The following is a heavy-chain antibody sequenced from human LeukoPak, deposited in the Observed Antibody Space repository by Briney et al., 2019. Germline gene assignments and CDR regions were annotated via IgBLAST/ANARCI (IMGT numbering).Heavy chain of an antibody. D-gene: IGHD4-17*01. CDR3: ARDLAYGDDGL. J-gene: IGHJ4*02. Sequence: GGSLRLSCAASGFTISNYSMKWVRQAPGKGLEWVAFISSSSSYIFYADSLKGRFTISRDNAKNSLYLQMNSLRADDTAVYYCARDLAYGDDGLWGQGTLVTVSS. CDR1: GFTISNYS. CDR2: ISSSSSYI. V-gene: IGHV3-21*01.